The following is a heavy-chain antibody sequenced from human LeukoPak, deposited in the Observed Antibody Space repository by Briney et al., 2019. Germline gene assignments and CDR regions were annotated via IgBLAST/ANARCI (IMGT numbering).Heavy chain of an antibody. V-gene: IGHV4-39*07. J-gene: IGHJ4*02. CDR1: GDSISGSNYY. D-gene: IGHD5-24*01. CDR2: FLYSGGT. Sequence: SETLSLTCTVSGDSISGSNYYWIWIRQPPGKGLEWIGTFLYSGGTYYNPSLKSRVTISVDTSMNQFSLKVNSVTAADTAVYYCTREGEGRWLQSGYWGQGTLVTVSS. CDR3: TREGEGRWLQSGY.